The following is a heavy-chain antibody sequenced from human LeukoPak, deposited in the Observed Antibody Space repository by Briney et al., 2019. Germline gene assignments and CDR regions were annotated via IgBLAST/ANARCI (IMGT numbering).Heavy chain of an antibody. CDR1: GDSVSSNSAT. D-gene: IGHD3-10*01. CDR2: TYHRSEWHS. J-gene: IGHJ4*02. CDR3: ARAYGRHFGY. Sequence: SQTLSLTCAISGDSVSSNSATWNWIRQSPWRGLEWLGRTYHRSEWHSDYAISVKSRITIKPDTSKNQFSLQLNSVTPEDTAAYYCARAYGRHFGYWGQGTPVTVSA. V-gene: IGHV6-1*01.